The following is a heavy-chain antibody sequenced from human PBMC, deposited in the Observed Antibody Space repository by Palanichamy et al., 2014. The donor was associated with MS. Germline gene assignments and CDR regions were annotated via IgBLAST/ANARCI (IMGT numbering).Heavy chain of an antibody. CDR3: ARDCNFWSGYKCLDY. CDR2: ISYDGSME. J-gene: IGHJ4*02. Sequence: QVQLVESGGVMVQPGRSLRLSCAASGFNFRTYAMHWVRQAPGKGLEWVAVISYDGSMEYYIDSVKGRFTISRDNSKNILYLQMSSLRPEDTALYSCARDCNFWSGYKCLDYWGQGTLVTASS. V-gene: IGHV3-30*04. CDR1: GFNFRTYA. D-gene: IGHD3-3*01.